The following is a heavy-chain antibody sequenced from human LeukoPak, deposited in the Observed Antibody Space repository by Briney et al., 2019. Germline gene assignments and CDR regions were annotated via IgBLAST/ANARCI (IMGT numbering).Heavy chain of an antibody. CDR2: ISYDGSNK. CDR1: GFTFSSYA. CDR3: ARDQYSGYDLYYFDY. D-gene: IGHD5-12*01. J-gene: IGHJ4*02. Sequence: GGSLRLSCAASGFTFSSYAMHWVRQAPGKGLEWVAVISYDGSNKYYADSVKGRFTISRDNSKNTLYLQMNSLRAEDTAVYCCARDQYSGYDLYYFDYWGQGTLVTVSS. V-gene: IGHV3-30-3*01.